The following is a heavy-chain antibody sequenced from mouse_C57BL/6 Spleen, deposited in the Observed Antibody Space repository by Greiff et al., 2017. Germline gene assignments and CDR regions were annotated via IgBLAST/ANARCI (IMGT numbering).Heavy chain of an antibody. D-gene: IGHD1-1*01. CDR3: FAITTVVGY. Sequence: ESGAELVKPGASVKLSCKASGYTFTSYWMHWVKQRPGQGLEWIGMIHPNSGSTNYNEKFKSKATLTVDKSSSTAYMQLSSLTSEDSAVYYCFAITTVVGYWGQGTLVTVSA. V-gene: IGHV1-64*01. J-gene: IGHJ3*01. CDR1: GYTFTSYW. CDR2: IHPNSGST.